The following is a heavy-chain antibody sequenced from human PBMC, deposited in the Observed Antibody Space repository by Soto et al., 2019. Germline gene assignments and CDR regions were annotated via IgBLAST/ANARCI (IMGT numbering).Heavy chain of an antibody. Sequence: GGSLRLSCAASGFIFKMYWMHWVRQSPGKGLAWISRIYNDGTYSDYADSVRGRFTISRDNVNDTLYLQMNNLRAEDSGLYYCTRGPRPISTGTGAYWGQGTQVTVSS. CDR1: GFIFKMYW. CDR3: TRGPRPISTGTGAY. CDR2: IYNDGTYS. D-gene: IGHD3-10*01. V-gene: IGHV3-74*01. J-gene: IGHJ4*02.